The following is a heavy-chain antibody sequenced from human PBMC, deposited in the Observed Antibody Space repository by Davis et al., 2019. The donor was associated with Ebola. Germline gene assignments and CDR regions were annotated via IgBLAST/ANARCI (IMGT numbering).Heavy chain of an antibody. CDR1: GFTFSNYA. CDR3: TSGITGTRGDY. CDR2: IRSKANSYAT. J-gene: IGHJ4*02. Sequence: GESLKISCAASGFTFSNYAIHWVRQASGKGLEWVGRIRSKANSYATAYAASVKGRFTISRDDSKNTAYLQMNSLKTEDTAVYYCTSGITGTRGDYWGQGTLVTVSS. D-gene: IGHD1-20*01. V-gene: IGHV3-73*01.